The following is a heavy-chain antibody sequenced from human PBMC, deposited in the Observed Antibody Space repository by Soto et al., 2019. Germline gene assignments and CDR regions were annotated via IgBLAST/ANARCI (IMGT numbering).Heavy chain of an antibody. CDR2: IWYDGSNK. CDR3: ARDTGYYGSGDFDY. Sequence: QVQLVESGGGVVQPGRSLRLSCAASGFTFSSYGMHWVRQAPGKGLEWVAVIWYDGSNKYYADSVKGRFTISRDNSKNTLYLQMNSLRAEDTAVYYCARDTGYYGSGDFDYWDQGTLVTVSS. J-gene: IGHJ4*02. V-gene: IGHV3-33*01. D-gene: IGHD3-10*01. CDR1: GFTFSSYG.